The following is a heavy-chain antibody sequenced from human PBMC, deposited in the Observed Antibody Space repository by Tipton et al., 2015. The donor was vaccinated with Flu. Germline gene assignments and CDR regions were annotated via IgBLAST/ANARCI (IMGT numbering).Heavy chain of an antibody. V-gene: IGHV4-59*01. CDR3: ARDLDGFTSGGNSGY. J-gene: IGHJ4*02. Sequence: TLSLTCTVSGGSISSYYWNWIRQPPGKGLEWIGYIYYSGSTNYNPSLKSRVTISVDTSKNQFSLKLSSVTAADTAVYYCARDLDGFTSGGNSGYWGQGTLVTVSS. D-gene: IGHD4-23*01. CDR1: GGSISSYY. CDR2: IYYSGST.